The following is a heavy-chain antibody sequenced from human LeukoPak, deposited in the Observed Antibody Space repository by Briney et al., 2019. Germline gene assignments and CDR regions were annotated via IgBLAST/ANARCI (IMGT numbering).Heavy chain of an antibody. V-gene: IGHV3-23*01. CDR2: ISPNGVIT. CDR3: VQDWAWGAFAY. CDR1: GFTFSSHG. J-gene: IGHJ4*02. D-gene: IGHD7-27*01. Sequence: GGSLRLSCAASGFTFSSHGMNWVRQAPGKGLEWVSGISPNGVITYYADSVKGRFTISRDNSKGTVYLQMNSLRPEDTAVYYCVQDWAWGAFAYWGQGTLVTVSS.